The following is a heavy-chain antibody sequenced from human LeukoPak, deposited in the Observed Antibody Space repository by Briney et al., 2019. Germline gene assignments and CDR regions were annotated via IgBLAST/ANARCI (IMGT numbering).Heavy chain of an antibody. Sequence: ASVKVSCKASGYTFTMYYIHWVRQAPGQGLEWMGWLNPNGGTTNFAQKFQGRVTVTRDTSISTAYMEVSRLRSDDTAVYYCARSVVTTTPTFDYWGQGTLVTVSS. D-gene: IGHD2-21*02. CDR2: LNPNGGTT. J-gene: IGHJ4*02. CDR1: GYTFTMYY. V-gene: IGHV1-2*02. CDR3: ARSVVTTTPTFDY.